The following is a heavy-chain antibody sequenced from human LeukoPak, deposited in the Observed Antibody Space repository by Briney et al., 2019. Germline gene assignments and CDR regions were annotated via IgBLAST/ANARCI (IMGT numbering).Heavy chain of an antibody. CDR3: ARDRDSSSWYYDAFDI. Sequence: GASVKASCKASGYTFTSYAMNWVRQAPGQGLEWMGWINTNTGNPTYAQGFTGRFVFSLDTSVSTAYLQISSLKAEDTAVYYCARDRDSSSWYYDAFDIWGQGTMVTVSS. J-gene: IGHJ3*02. CDR2: INTNTGNP. CDR1: GYTFTSYA. D-gene: IGHD6-13*01. V-gene: IGHV7-4-1*02.